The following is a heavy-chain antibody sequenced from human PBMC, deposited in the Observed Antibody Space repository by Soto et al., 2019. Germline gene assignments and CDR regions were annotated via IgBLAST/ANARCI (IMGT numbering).Heavy chain of an antibody. CDR3: AGDGNGRGGSPQ. D-gene: IGHD3-16*01. CDR2: IYSGGSI. V-gene: IGHV3-53*02. J-gene: IGHJ4*02. Sequence: VQLVESGGGLIQPGGSLRLSCAASGFTVSNYFMMWVRQAPGKGLEWVSLIYSGGSISYADSVKGRFTISRDGSMNMLYLQMNRLTAEDAAVYYCAGDGNGRGGSPQWGQGTLVPVSS. CDR1: GFTVSNYF.